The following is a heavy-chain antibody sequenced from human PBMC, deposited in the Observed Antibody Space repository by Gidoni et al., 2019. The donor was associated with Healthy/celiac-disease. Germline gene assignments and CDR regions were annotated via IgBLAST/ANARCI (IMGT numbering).Heavy chain of an antibody. CDR2: ISGSGGST. J-gene: IGHJ5*02. D-gene: IGHD6-13*01. Sequence: EVQLLESGGGLVQPGGSLRLSCAASGFPFSSYAMSWVRQAPGKGLEWVSAISGSGGSTYYADSVKGRFTIARDNSKNTLYLQMNSLRAEDTAVYYCAKGGIAAAGSKNPNWFDPWGQGTLVTVSS. V-gene: IGHV3-23*01. CDR3: AKGGIAAAGSKNPNWFDP. CDR1: GFPFSSYA.